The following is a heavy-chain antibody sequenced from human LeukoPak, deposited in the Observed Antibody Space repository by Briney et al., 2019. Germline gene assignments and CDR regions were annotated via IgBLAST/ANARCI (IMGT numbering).Heavy chain of an antibody. CDR1: GGSISTYY. J-gene: IGHJ4*02. D-gene: IGHD5-24*01. V-gene: IGHV4-59*08. CDR2: IYYSGST. CDR3: ARRRDGYNDTFDY. Sequence: SETLSLTCTVSGGSISTYYWSWIRQPPGKGLEWIGYIYYSGSTNYNPSLKSRVTISVDTSKNQFSLKLSSVTAADTAVYYCARRRDGYNDTFDYWGQGTLVTASS.